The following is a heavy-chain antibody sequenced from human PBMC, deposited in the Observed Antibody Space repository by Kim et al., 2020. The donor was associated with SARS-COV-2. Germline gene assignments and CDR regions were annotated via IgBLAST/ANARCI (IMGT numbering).Heavy chain of an antibody. V-gene: IGHV1-69*04. D-gene: IGHD6-13*01. CDR2: IIPILGIA. Sequence: SVKVSCKASGGTFSSYAISWVRQAPGQGLEWMGRIIPILGIANYAQKFQGRATITADKSTSTAYMELSSLRSEDTAVYYCARDLGSSWSNWFDPWGQGT. CDR3: ARDLGSSWSNWFDP. J-gene: IGHJ5*02. CDR1: GGTFSSYA.